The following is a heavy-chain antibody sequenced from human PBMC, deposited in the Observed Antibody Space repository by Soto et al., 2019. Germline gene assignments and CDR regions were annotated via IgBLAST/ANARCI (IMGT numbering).Heavy chain of an antibody. D-gene: IGHD1-26*01. J-gene: IGHJ3*02. CDR3: ARGETSEDAFDI. CDR2: INPSGGST. CDR1: GYTFTSYY. V-gene: IGHV1-46*01. Sequence: ASVKVSCKASGYTFTSYYMHWVRQAPGQGLEWMGIINPSGGSTSYVQKFQGRVTVTRDTSTSTVYMELSSLRSEDTAVYYCARGETSEDAFDIWGQGTMVTVSS.